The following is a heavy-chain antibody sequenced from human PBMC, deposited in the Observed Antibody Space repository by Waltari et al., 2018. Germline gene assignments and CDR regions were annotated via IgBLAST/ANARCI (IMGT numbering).Heavy chain of an antibody. CDR3: TREDDGNDSGAFDL. Sequence: EVQLVESGGDMVQPGRSLRLSCTGSGFTFRNYAINWVRQAPGKGLECGGFIRSNDYTGGTSFAASVGGRFTISRDDSKRTAYLQMNALQTDDSATYYCTREDDGNDSGAFDLWGQGTLVTVSS. V-gene: IGHV3-49*04. CDR1: GFTFRNYA. J-gene: IGHJ3*01. D-gene: IGHD5-12*01. CDR2: IRSNDYTGGT.